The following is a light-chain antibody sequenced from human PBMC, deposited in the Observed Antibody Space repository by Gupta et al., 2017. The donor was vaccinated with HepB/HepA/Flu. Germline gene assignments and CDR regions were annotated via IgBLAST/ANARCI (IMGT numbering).Light chain of an antibody. CDR2: KAS. V-gene: IGKV1-5*03. CDR1: QSISSW. CDR3: QQYNSYSGT. Sequence: DIQMTQSPSTLSASVGDRVPIICRASQSISSWLAWYQQKPGKAPKLLLYKASSVESGVPSRFSGSGSGTEFTLTINSLQPDDFATYYCQQYNSYSGTFGQGTKVEIK. J-gene: IGKJ1*01.